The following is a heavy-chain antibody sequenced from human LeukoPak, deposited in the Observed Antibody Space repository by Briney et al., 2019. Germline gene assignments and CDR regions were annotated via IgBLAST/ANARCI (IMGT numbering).Heavy chain of an antibody. CDR2: IYYSGCA. J-gene: IGHJ4*02. CDR3: ARLSTTTLFDY. V-gene: IGHV4-31*01. Sequence: SENLSLNCTVSGGSISSGGYYWSWIRQPPGKSLEWIGYIYYSGCAYYNPSLKSLVTISVETSKNQFSMKLSSVTAAETAVYYWARLSTTTLFDYWGQGTLVTVSS. CDR1: GGSISSGGYY. D-gene: IGHD4-11*01.